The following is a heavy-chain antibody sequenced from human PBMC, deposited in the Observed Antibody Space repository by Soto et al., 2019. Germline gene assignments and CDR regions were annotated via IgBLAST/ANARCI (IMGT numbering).Heavy chain of an antibody. CDR1: GFTFTSYA. D-gene: IGHD3-10*01. Sequence: EVQLLESGGGLVQPGGSLRLSCAASGFTFTSYAMNWVRQAPGKGLEWVSVISGSGGSTYYADSVKGRFTISRDNSKNTLYLQMNSLRAEDTAVYYCAKELSRAYGSGLVWGQGTLVTVSS. V-gene: IGHV3-23*01. CDR2: ISGSGGST. J-gene: IGHJ4*02. CDR3: AKELSRAYGSGLV.